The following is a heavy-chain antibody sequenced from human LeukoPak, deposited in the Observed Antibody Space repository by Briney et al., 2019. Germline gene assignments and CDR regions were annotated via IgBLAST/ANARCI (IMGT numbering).Heavy chain of an antibody. CDR3: ARHVATTVTRGYSCHPMDV. D-gene: IGHD4-17*01. V-gene: IGHV4-4*09. CDR1: GASLSTYY. J-gene: IGHJ6*03. Sequence: PSETLSLTCTASGASLSTYYWSWIRQPPGEGLEWIAYIAPSGGAVYNPSLNSRLTVSVDTSKNQFSLKLNSVTAADTAVYYCARHVATTVTRGYSCHPMDVWGKGTTVSVSS. CDR2: IAPSGGA.